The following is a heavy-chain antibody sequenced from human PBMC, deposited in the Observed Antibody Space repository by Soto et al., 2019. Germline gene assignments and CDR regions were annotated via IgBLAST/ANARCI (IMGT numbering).Heavy chain of an antibody. CDR1: GGSISSYY. CDR2: IYYSGST. J-gene: IGHJ5*02. Sequence: SETLSLTCTVSGGSISSYYWSWIRQPPGKGLEWIGYIYYSGSTNYNPSLKSRVTISVDTSKNQFSLKLSSVTAADTAVYYCARHTYDYIWGSYRHWFDPWGQGTLVTVSS. V-gene: IGHV4-59*08. D-gene: IGHD3-16*02. CDR3: ARHTYDYIWGSYRHWFDP.